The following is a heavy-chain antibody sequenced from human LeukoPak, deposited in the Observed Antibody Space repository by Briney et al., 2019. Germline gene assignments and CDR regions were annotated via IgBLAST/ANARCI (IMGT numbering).Heavy chain of an antibody. CDR3: ARQVVPAAMDYLWFDP. Sequence: ASVKVSCKASGYTFTSYGISWVRQAPGQGLEWMGRISAYNGNTNYAQKLQGRVTMTTDTSTSTAYMEPRSLRSDDTAVYYCARQVVPAAMDYLWFDPWGQGTLVTVSS. CDR2: ISAYNGNT. CDR1: GYTFTSYG. J-gene: IGHJ5*02. D-gene: IGHD2-2*01. V-gene: IGHV1-18*01.